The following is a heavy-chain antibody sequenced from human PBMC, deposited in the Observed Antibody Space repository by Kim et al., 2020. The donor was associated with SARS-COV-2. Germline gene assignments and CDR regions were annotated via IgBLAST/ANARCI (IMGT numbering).Heavy chain of an antibody. V-gene: IGHV4-39*01. D-gene: IGHD2-2*01. CDR3: ARQYCSSTSCYSGHFDY. J-gene: IGHJ4*02. Sequence: SRKMRVTMSVDTSKNQFSLKLSSVTAADTAVYYCARQYCSSTSCYSGHFDYWGQGTLVTVSS.